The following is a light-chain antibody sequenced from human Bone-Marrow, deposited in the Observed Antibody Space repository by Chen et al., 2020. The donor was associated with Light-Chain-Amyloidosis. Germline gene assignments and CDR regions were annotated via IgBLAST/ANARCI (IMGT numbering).Light chain of an antibody. CDR3: QSADSSGTYEVI. CDR2: RDT. Sequence: SYELTQPPSVSVSPGQTARITCSGDDLPTKYAYWYQQKPGQAPVLVIQRDTERPSGISERFSGSSSGTKATLTISGVQAEDEADYHCQSADSSGTYEVIFGGGTKLTVL. CDR1: DLPTKY. V-gene: IGLV3-25*03. J-gene: IGLJ2*01.